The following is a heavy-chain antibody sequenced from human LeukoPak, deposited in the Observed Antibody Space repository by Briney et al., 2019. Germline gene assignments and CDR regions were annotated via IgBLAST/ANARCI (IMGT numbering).Heavy chain of an antibody. Sequence: GGSLRLSCAASGFTFSSYWMHWVRQAPGKGLVWVSRINSDGSSTSYADSVKGRFTISRDNAKNSLYLQMNSLRAEDTAVYYCARDSHVGEDFYFDYWGQGTLVTVSS. CDR2: INSDGSST. V-gene: IGHV3-74*01. J-gene: IGHJ4*02. CDR1: GFTFSSYW. CDR3: ARDSHVGEDFYFDY. D-gene: IGHD3-16*01.